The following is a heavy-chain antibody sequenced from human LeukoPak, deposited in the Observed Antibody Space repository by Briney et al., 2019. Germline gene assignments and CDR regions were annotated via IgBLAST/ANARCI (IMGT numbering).Heavy chain of an antibody. CDR2: INPNSGGT. CDR3: YSGSYYVGVRPMDV. Sequence: GASVKVSCKASGYTFTGYYMHWVRQAPGQGLEWMGWINPNSGGTNYAQKFQGRVTMTRDTSISTAYMELSRLRSDDTAVHYCYSGSYYVGVRPMDVWGQGTTVTVSS. V-gene: IGHV1-2*02. D-gene: IGHD1-26*01. J-gene: IGHJ6*02. CDR1: GYTFTGYY.